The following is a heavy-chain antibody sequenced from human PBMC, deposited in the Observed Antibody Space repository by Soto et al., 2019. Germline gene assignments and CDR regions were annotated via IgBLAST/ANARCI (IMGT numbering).Heavy chain of an antibody. Sequence: SQALSLTCAISGDSVSSNSAASNWIRQSPSRGLEWLGRTYYRSKWYNDYAVSVKSRITINPDTSKNQFSLQLNSVTPEDTAVYYCARDKGPVRYSSSSYGMDVWGQGTTVTVSS. CDR3: ARDKGPVRYSSSSYGMDV. D-gene: IGHD3-9*01. CDR2: TYYRSKWYN. J-gene: IGHJ6*02. V-gene: IGHV6-1*01. CDR1: GDSVSSNSAA.